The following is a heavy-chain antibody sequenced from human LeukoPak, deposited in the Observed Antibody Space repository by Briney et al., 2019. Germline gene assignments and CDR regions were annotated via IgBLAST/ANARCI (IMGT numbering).Heavy chain of an antibody. J-gene: IGHJ4*02. Sequence: SETLSLTCTVSGGSISSSSYYWGWIRQPPGKGLEWIGSIYYSGSTYYNPSLKSRVTISVDTSKNQFSLKLSSVTAADTAVYYCARRRISGYDIYYLDYWGQGTLVTVSS. CDR1: GGSISSSSYY. V-gene: IGHV4-39*01. CDR3: ARRRISGYDIYYLDY. CDR2: IYYSGST. D-gene: IGHD5-12*01.